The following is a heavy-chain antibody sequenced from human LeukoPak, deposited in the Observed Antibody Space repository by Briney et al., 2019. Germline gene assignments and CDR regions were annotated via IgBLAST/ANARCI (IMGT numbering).Heavy chain of an antibody. Sequence: SVKVSCKASGFTFTSSAVQWVRQARGQRLEWIGWIVVGSGNTNYAQKFQERVTITRNMSTSTAYMELSSLRSEDTAVYYCAAYCGGDCYSGGYWGQGTLVTVSS. J-gene: IGHJ4*02. V-gene: IGHV1-58*01. CDR2: IVVGSGNT. D-gene: IGHD2-21*02. CDR3: AAYCGGDCYSGGY. CDR1: GFTFTSSA.